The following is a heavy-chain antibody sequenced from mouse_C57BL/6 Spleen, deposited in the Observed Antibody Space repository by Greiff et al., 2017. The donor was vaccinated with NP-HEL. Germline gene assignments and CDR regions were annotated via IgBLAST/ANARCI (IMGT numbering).Heavy chain of an antibody. Sequence: QVQLQQPGAELVRPGTSVKLSCRASGYTFTSYWMHWVKQRPGQGLEWIGVIDPSDSYTNYNQKFKGKATLTVDTSSSTAYMQLSSLTSEDSAVYYCARASDYSNYVYAMDYWGQGTSVTVSS. CDR2: IDPSDSYT. CDR3: ARASDYSNYVYAMDY. D-gene: IGHD2-5*01. V-gene: IGHV1-59*01. J-gene: IGHJ4*01. CDR1: GYTFTSYW.